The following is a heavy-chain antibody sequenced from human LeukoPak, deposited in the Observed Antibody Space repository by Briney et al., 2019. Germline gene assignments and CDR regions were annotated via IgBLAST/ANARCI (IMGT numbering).Heavy chain of an antibody. D-gene: IGHD2-2*01. V-gene: IGHV1-46*01. CDR3: AIYCSSTSCARG. CDR1: GYTFTSYY. J-gene: IGHJ4*02. Sequence: ASVKVSCKASGYTFTSYYMHWVRQASGQGLEWMGIINPSGGSTSYAQKFQGRVTMTRDTSTSTVYMELSSLRSEDTAVYYCAIYCSSTSCARGWGQGTLVTVSS. CDR2: INPSGGST.